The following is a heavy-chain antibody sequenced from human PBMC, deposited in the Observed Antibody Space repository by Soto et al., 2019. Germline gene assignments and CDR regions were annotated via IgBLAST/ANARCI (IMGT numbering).Heavy chain of an antibody. CDR2: IRSSTSYI. Sequence: GGSLRFSCAASGFSFRDYSVNWVRQAPGKGLEWVSSIRSSTSYIYYADSVKGRFTISRDNAKNSLYLQMNSLRAEDTAVYFCARMSIVGRRDYYYGMDVWGQGTTVTVSS. D-gene: IGHD6-6*01. CDR1: GFSFRDYS. J-gene: IGHJ6*02. CDR3: ARMSIVGRRDYYYGMDV. V-gene: IGHV3-21*01.